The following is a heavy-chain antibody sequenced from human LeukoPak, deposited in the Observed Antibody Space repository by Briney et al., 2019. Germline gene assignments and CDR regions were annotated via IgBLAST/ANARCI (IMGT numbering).Heavy chain of an antibody. Sequence: GGSLRLSCAASGFTFSSYAMSWVRQAPGKGLGWVSAISGSGGSTYYADSVKGRFTISRDNSKNTLYLQMNSLRAEDTAVYYCAKDLSCSSTSCYYYFYYWGQGTLVTVSS. D-gene: IGHD2-2*01. J-gene: IGHJ4*02. V-gene: IGHV3-23*01. CDR2: ISGSGGST. CDR3: AKDLSCSSTSCYYYFYY. CDR1: GFTFSSYA.